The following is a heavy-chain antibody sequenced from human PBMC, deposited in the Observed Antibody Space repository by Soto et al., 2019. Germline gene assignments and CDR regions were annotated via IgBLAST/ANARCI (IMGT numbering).Heavy chain of an antibody. CDR3: VRTAREGAVAPHWFDR. CDR1: GASIRSTDYY. V-gene: IGHV4-30-4*01. J-gene: IGHJ5*02. Sequence: KPSETLSLTCTVSGASIRSTDYYWSWIRQAPGKGLEWIGYVYYTGGTYYNPSLMSRLTISVDTSKNQFSLKLTSVTAAETAVYYCVRTAREGAVAPHWFDRWGQGTQVTVSS. CDR2: VYYTGGT. D-gene: IGHD2-21*02.